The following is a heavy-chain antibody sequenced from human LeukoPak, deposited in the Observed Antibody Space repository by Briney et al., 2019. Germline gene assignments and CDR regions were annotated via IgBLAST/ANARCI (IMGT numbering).Heavy chain of an antibody. CDR2: ISSSSSYT. Sequence: GGSLRLSCAASGFTFSDYYMSWIRQAPGKGLEWVSYISSSSSYTNYADSVKGRFTISRDNAKNSLYLQMNSLRAEDTAVYYCARVGGVLWFGELDWFDPWGQGTLVTVSS. V-gene: IGHV3-11*06. J-gene: IGHJ5*02. D-gene: IGHD3-10*01. CDR1: GFTFSDYY. CDR3: ARVGGVLWFGELDWFDP.